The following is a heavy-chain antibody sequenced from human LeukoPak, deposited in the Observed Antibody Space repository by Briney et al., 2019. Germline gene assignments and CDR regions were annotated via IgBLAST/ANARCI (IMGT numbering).Heavy chain of an antibody. CDR3: ARDAYCSGGSCYGGGWFDP. CDR2: IYYSGST. Sequence: ETLSLTCTVSGGSISSYYWSWIRQPPGKGLEWIGYIYYSGSTNYNPSLKSRVTISVDTSKNQFSLKLSSVTAADTAVYYCARDAYCSGGSCYGGGWFDPWGQGTLVAVSS. D-gene: IGHD2-15*01. V-gene: IGHV4-59*01. J-gene: IGHJ5*02. CDR1: GGSISSYY.